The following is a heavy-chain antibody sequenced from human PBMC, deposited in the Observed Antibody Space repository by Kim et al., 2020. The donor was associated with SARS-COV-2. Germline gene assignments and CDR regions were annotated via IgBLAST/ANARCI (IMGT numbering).Heavy chain of an antibody. V-gene: IGHV3-66*01. CDR1: GFTVSGNY. D-gene: IGHD3-22*01. Sequence: GGSLRLSCAASGFTVSGNYMNWVRQAPGKGLEWVSGFYSGGSIYYSDSVKGRFSISRDNSKNTLYLQMNSLRAEDTAVYYCARGRYYDSSGYFDYWGQGTLVTVSS. CDR2: FYSGGSI. J-gene: IGHJ4*02. CDR3: ARGRYYDSSGYFDY.